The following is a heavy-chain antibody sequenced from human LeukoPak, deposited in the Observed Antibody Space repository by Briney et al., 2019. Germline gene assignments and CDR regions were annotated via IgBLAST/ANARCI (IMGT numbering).Heavy chain of an antibody. D-gene: IGHD6-13*01. Sequence: PSETLSLTCTVSGGSISSYYWSWIRQPPGKGLEWIGYIYYSGSTNYNLTLKSRVTISVDTSKNQFSLKLSSVTAADTAVYYCARLAAGGTGFDYWGQGTLVTVSS. CDR3: ARLAAGGTGFDY. CDR1: GGSISSYY. V-gene: IGHV4-59*08. J-gene: IGHJ4*02. CDR2: IYYSGST.